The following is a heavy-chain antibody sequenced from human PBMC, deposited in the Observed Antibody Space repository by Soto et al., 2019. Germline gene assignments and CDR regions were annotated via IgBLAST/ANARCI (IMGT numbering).Heavy chain of an antibody. J-gene: IGHJ5*02. CDR2: IYHSGST. CDR3: ARLAYCGGDCQRGFDP. CDR1: GGSISSGGYS. Sequence: QLQLQESGSGLVKPSQTLSLTCAVSGGSISSGGYSWSWLRQQPGKGLEWIGYIYHSGSTYYNPSLKSRVNISVDMSKNQFSLKLSSVTAADTAVYYCARLAYCGGDCQRGFDPWGQGTLVTVSS. V-gene: IGHV4-30-2*01. D-gene: IGHD2-21*02.